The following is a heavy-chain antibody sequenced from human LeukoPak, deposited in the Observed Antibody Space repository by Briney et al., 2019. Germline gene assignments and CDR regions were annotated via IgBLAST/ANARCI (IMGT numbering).Heavy chain of an antibody. Sequence: GGSLRLSCAASGFTFSSYGMHWVRQAPGKGLEWVAFIRYDGSNKYYADSVKGRFTISRGNSKSTLYLQMNSLRAEDTAVYYCGWDGSGSYTVDYWGQGTLVTVSS. J-gene: IGHJ4*02. CDR3: GWDGSGSYTVDY. D-gene: IGHD3-10*01. V-gene: IGHV3-30*02. CDR2: IRYDGSNK. CDR1: GFTFSSYG.